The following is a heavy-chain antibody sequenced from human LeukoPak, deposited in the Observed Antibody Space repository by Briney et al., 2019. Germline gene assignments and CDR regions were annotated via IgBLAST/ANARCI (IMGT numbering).Heavy chain of an antibody. CDR1: GDSISSGSYY. J-gene: IGHJ4*02. Sequence: SETLSLTCTVSGDSISSGSYYWSWIRQPAGKGLEWIGRIYTSGSTNYHPSLKSRVTISVDTSKNQFSLKLSSVTAADTAVYYCARATPIRGYRNKLHFDYWGQGTLVTVSS. D-gene: IGHD1-1*01. CDR3: ARATPIRGYRNKLHFDY. CDR2: IYTSGST. V-gene: IGHV4-61*02.